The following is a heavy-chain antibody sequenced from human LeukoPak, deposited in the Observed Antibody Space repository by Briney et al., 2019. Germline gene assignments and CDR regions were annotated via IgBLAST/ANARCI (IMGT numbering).Heavy chain of an antibody. CDR2: IYTGETT. J-gene: IGHJ4*02. CDR3: AKVGAVAAVEN. CDR1: GFTVSSKY. V-gene: IGHV3-66*01. D-gene: IGHD6-19*01. Sequence: GGSLRLSCAASGFTVSSKYMSWVRQAPGKGLEWVSVIYTGETTYFADSVKGRFTISRDNSKNTLYLQMDGLRVEDTAVYYCAKVGAVAAVENWGQGTLVTVSS.